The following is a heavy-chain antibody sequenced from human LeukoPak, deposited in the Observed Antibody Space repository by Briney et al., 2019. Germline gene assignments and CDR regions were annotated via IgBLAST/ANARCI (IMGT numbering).Heavy chain of an antibody. J-gene: IGHJ4*02. CDR3: ASEGKEYYYDSSGYYYDYHDY. CDR1: VGSISSGSYY. CDR2: IYTSGST. V-gene: IGHV4-61*02. Sequence: SQTLSLTCTVSVGSISSGSYYWSWIRQPAGKGLEWIGRIYTSGSTNYNPSLKSRVTISVDTSKNQFSLKLSSVTAADTAVYYCASEGKEYYYDSSGYYYDYHDYWGQGTLVTVSS. D-gene: IGHD3-22*01.